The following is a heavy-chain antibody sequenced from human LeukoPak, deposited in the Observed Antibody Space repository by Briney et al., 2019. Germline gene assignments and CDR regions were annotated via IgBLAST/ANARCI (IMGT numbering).Heavy chain of an antibody. CDR3: ARGGSVLRYFDWLLNWFDP. CDR1: GYTFTSYD. CDR2: MNPNSGNT. D-gene: IGHD3-9*01. J-gene: IGHJ5*02. V-gene: IGHV1-8*01. Sequence: ASVKVSCKASGYTFTSYDLYWVRQATGQGLEWMGWMNPNSGNTDYAQKFQGRVTMTRNTSISTAYMELSSLRAEDTAVYYCARGGSVLRYFDWLLNWFDPWGQGTLVTVSS.